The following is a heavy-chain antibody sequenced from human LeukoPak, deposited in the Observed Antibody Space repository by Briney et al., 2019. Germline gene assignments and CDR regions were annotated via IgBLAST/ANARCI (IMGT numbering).Heavy chain of an antibody. CDR1: SYSISSGYY. V-gene: IGHV4-38-2*01. CDR3: ARFGVRGVKIDY. D-gene: IGHD3-10*01. CDR2: IYHSGST. Sequence: SETLSLTCAVSSYSISSGYYWGWIRQPPGKGLEWIGSIYHSGSTYYNPSLKSRVTISVDTSKNQFSLKLSSVTAADTAVYYCARFGVRGVKIDYWGQGTLVTVSS. J-gene: IGHJ4*02.